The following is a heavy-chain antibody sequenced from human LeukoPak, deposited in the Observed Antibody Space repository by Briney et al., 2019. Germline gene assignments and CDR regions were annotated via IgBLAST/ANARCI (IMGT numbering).Heavy chain of an antibody. Sequence: PSETLSLTCTVSGYSISSGYYWGWIRPPPGKGLEWIGSIYHSGSTYYNPSLKCRVTISVDTSKNQFSLKLSSVTAADTAVYYCAATRRAATALKDYWGQGTLVTVSS. CDR3: AATRRAATALKDY. D-gene: IGHD2-15*01. CDR2: IYHSGST. J-gene: IGHJ4*02. V-gene: IGHV4-38-2*02. CDR1: GYSISSGYY.